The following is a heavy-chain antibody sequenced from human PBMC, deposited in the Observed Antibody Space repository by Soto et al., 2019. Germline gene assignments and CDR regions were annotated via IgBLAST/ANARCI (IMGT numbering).Heavy chain of an antibody. CDR3: ARGRVVSDAQGWFGP. CDR1: GFTFSSYA. CDR2: ISGSGGTT. D-gene: IGHD2-2*01. V-gene: IGHV3-23*01. J-gene: IGHJ5*02. Sequence: GGSLRLSCAASGFTFSSYAMSWVRQAPGKGLEWVSGISGSGGTTNHADSVKGRFTISRDNSKNTLYLQMNSLRAEDTAFYYCARGRVVSDAQGWFGPWGQGTLVTVSS.